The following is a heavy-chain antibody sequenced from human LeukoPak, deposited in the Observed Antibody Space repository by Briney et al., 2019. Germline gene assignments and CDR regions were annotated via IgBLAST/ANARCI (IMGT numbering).Heavy chain of an antibody. CDR1: GFTFSSYG. V-gene: IGHV3-21*04. J-gene: IGHJ3*02. CDR2: ISSSSSYI. CDR3: AREGAGRALDI. D-gene: IGHD6-19*01. Sequence: GGSLRLSCAASGFTFSSYGMTWVRQAPGKGLEWVSSISSSSSYIYYADSVKGRFTISRDNAKNSLYLQMNSLRAEDTAVYYCAREGAGRALDIWGQGTMVTVSS.